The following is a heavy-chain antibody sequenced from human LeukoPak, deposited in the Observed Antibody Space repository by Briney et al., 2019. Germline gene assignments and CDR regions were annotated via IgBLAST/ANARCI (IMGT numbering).Heavy chain of an antibody. Sequence: GGSLRLSCAASGFTFSSYAMHWVRQAPGKGLEWVAVISYDGSNKYYADSVKGRFTISRDNSKNTLYLQMNSLRAEDTAVYYCARDRAAADPCCPGDYYYYMDVWGKGTTVTVSS. CDR2: ISYDGSNK. J-gene: IGHJ6*03. CDR1: GFTFSSYA. D-gene: IGHD6-13*01. CDR3: ARDRAAADPCCPGDYYYYMDV. V-gene: IGHV3-30*04.